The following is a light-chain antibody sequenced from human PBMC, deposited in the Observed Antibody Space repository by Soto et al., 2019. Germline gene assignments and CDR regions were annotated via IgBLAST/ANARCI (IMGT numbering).Light chain of an antibody. CDR2: AEY. CDR3: KQYGSAQFT. Sequence: ELVLTQTPCVLSLSPGESAIFSLRASQTVTTSQLTWFQQKHGQAPRLLIYAEYIRAAGIKDRFSGSGSGTDFTLTIRRMETEDFAVYYCKQYGSAQFTGGRGTTGDIK. J-gene: IGKJ4*01. V-gene: IGKV3-20*01. CDR1: QTVTTSQ.